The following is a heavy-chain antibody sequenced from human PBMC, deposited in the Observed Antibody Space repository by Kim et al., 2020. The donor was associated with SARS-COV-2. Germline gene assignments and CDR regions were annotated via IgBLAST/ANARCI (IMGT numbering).Heavy chain of an antibody. CDR3: ARAGRRWLVRPIFSYFDY. V-gene: IGHV4-34*01. CDR2: INHSGST. Sequence: SETLSLTCAVYGGSFSGYYWSWIRQPPGKGLEWIGEINHSGSTNYNPSLKSRVTISVDTSKNQFSLKLSSVTAADTAVYYCARAGRRWLVRPIFSYFDYWGQGTLVTVSS. D-gene: IGHD6-19*01. CDR1: GGSFSGYY. J-gene: IGHJ4*02.